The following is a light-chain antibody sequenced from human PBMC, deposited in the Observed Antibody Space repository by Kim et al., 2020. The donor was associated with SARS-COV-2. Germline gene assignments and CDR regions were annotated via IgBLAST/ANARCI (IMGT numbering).Light chain of an antibody. CDR3: HSVDVSGSSVV. CDR1: PLANQY. V-gene: IGLV3-25*03. Sequence: SPGQPARITYSDNPLANQYVYWYQHRRGQALILLIYKNKQRPSGIPERISGSPSGTTVTLTISGVRTEDEGDYYCHSVDVSGSSVVFGGGTQLTVL. CDR2: KNK. J-gene: IGLJ2*01.